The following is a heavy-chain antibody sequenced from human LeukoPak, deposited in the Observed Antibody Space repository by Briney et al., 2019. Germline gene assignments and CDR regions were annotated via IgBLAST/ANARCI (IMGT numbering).Heavy chain of an antibody. CDR3: ARDLVQDDILTS. Sequence: AASVKVSCKASGYTFTGYYMHWVRQAPGQGLEWMGWINPNSGGTNYARKFQGRVTMTRDTSISTAYMELSRLRSDDTAVYYCARDLVQDDILTSWGQGTLVTVSS. D-gene: IGHD3-9*01. V-gene: IGHV1-2*02. CDR2: INPNSGGT. J-gene: IGHJ4*02. CDR1: GYTFTGYY.